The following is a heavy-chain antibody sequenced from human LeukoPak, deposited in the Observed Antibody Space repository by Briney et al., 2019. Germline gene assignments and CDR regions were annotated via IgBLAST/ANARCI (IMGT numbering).Heavy chain of an antibody. CDR3: ARMIARDWFDP. Sequence: GGSLRLSCAASGLTFSTYWMHWVRQAPGKGLVWVSRITSDGSSTSYADSVKGRFTISRDNAKNTLYLQMNSLRAEDTAVYYCARMIARDWFDPWGQGTLVTVSS. CDR1: GLTFSTYW. J-gene: IGHJ5*02. V-gene: IGHV3-74*01. CDR2: ITSDGSST. D-gene: IGHD3-22*01.